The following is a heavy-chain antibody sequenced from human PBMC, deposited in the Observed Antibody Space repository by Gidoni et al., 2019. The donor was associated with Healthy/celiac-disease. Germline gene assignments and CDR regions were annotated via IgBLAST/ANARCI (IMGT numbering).Heavy chain of an antibody. J-gene: IGHJ4*02. V-gene: IGHV3-23*01. CDR1: GFTFSIYA. D-gene: IGHD3-22*01. Sequence: EVQLLESGGGLVQPGGSLRLSCAASGFTFSIYAMSWVRQAPGKGLEWVSAISGSGGSTYYADAVKGRFTISRDNSKNTLYLQMNSLRAEDTAVYYCAKPSYDSSGYYVPFGYWGQGTLVTVSS. CDR3: AKPSYDSSGYYVPFGY. CDR2: ISGSGGST.